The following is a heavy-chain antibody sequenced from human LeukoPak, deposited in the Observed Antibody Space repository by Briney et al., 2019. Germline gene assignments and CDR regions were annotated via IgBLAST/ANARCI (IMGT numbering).Heavy chain of an antibody. CDR2: IYNGGNT. V-gene: IGHV4-4*09. J-gene: IGHJ4*02. Sequence: SETLSLTCTVSGVSIYTYYASWIRQAPGKGLEFIGFIYNGGNTNYNPSLKSRATISVDTSNNQFSLRMTSVTAADTAMYCAAGPWELDFWGQGTLVAVSS. D-gene: IGHD1-26*01. CDR3: AGPWELDF. CDR1: GVSIYTYY.